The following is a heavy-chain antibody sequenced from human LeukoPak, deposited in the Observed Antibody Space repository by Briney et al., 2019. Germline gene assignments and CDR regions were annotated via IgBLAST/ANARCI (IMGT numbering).Heavy chain of an antibody. D-gene: IGHD5-18*01. CDR1: GGSISNSSYY. CDR3: ARGRRDTAMIIYYYYYYMDV. Sequence: NPSETLSLTCTVSGGSISNSSYYWGWIRQPPGKGLEWIGSIYYSGSTYYNPSLKSRVTISVDTSKNQFSLKLSSVTAADTAVYYCARGRRDTAMIIYYYYYYMDVWGKGTTVTISS. V-gene: IGHV4-39*07. J-gene: IGHJ6*03. CDR2: IYYSGST.